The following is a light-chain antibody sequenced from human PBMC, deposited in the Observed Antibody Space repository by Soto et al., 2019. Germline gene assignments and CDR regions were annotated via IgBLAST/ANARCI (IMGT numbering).Light chain of an antibody. CDR2: GVS. CDR3: QHYGSSPFT. CDR1: QSVNTKY. Sequence: ETVLTQSPGTLSLSPGERATLSCRASQSVNTKYLAWYQQKPGQAPRLLISGVSSRATGIPDRFSGSGSGTDFTLTISRLEPEDFAVYYCQHYGSSPFTFGGGTRVEIK. J-gene: IGKJ4*01. V-gene: IGKV3-20*01.